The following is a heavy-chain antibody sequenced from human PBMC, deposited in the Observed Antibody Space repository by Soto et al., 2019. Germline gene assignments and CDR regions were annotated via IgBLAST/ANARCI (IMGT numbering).Heavy chain of an antibody. CDR2: IYPGDSKT. Sequence: PGESLKISCKGSEYSFSNYWIGWVRQMPGKGLEWMGIIYPGDSKTTYSPSFEGQVTISADRSNSSAHLQWSSLKASDTAMYYCARLDSGSYSGSHPDSFDFWGQGTLVTVSS. D-gene: IGHD1-26*01. J-gene: IGHJ4*02. V-gene: IGHV5-51*01. CDR1: EYSFSNYW. CDR3: ARLDSGSYSGSHPDSFDF.